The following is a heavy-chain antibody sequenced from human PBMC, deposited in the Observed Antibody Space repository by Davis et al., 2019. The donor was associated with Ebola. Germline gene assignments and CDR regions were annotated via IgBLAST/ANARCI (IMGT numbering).Heavy chain of an antibody. Sequence: GESLKISCAASGFTFSEYYMTWIRQAPEKGLEWVSYISTAVGTMYYADSVKGRFTISRDNAKNSLYLQMNSLRAEDTAIYYCARVSRTYSGYDFDYWGQGTLVTVSS. J-gene: IGHJ4*02. V-gene: IGHV3-11*01. CDR1: GFTFSEYY. CDR2: ISTAVGTM. CDR3: ARVSRTYSGYDFDY. D-gene: IGHD5-12*01.